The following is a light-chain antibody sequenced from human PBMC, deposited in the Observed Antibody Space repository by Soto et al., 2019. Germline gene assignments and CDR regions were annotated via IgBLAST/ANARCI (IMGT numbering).Light chain of an antibody. J-gene: IGLJ2*01. CDR2: DVS. Sequence: QSALTQPASVSGSPGQSSTLSCTGTSSDVGGYNYVSWYQQHPGKAPKLMIYDVSNRPSGVSNRVSGSKSGNTSSLTSSGLQAEGEADYYCSSYTSSSTLGVVFGGGTKLTVL. CDR3: SSYTSSSTLGVV. V-gene: IGLV2-14*01. CDR1: SSDVGGYNY.